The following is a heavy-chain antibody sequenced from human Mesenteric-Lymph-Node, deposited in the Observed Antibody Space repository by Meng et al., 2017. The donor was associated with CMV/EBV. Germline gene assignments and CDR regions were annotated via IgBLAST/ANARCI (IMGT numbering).Heavy chain of an antibody. V-gene: IGHV3-23*01. D-gene: IGHD4-17*01. J-gene: IGHJ4*02. Sequence: GESLKISCAASGFTFSSFAMSWVRQAPGKGLEWVSAIRGSGDSTYYADSVKGRFSISRDNSKNTLYLQMNSLRAEDTAVYYCAKDRYGERGDFDYWGQGTLVTVSS. CDR1: GFTFSSFA. CDR2: IRGSGDST. CDR3: AKDRYGERGDFDY.